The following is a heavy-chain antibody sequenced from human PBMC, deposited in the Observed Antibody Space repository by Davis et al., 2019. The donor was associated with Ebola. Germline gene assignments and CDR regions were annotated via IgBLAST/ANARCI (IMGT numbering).Heavy chain of an antibody. CDR1: GFTFSSYW. D-gene: IGHD5-18*01. CDR3: ARVDAAMVFYGMDV. CDR2: IKQDGSEK. V-gene: IGHV3-7*03. Sequence: GGSLRLSCAASGFTFSSYWMSWVRQAPGKGLEWVANIKQDGSEKYYVDSVKGQFTISRDNAKNSLYLQMNSLRAEDTAVYYCARVDAAMVFYGMDVWGQGTTVTVSS. J-gene: IGHJ6*02.